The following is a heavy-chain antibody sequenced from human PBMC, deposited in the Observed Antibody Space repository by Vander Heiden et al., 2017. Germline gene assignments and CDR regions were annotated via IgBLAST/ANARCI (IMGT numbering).Heavy chain of an antibody. CDR1: AFTFSSYA. CDR2: ISGSGGST. CDR3: AKGYSSGLEVDY. J-gene: IGHJ4*02. Sequence: EVQLLESGGGLVQPGGSLRLSCAASAFTFSSYAMGWVRQGPGKGLEWVSAISGSGGSTYYADSVKGRFTISRDNSKNTLYLQMNSLRAEDTAVYYCAKGYSSGLEVDYWGQGTLVTVSS. D-gene: IGHD6-19*01. V-gene: IGHV3-23*01.